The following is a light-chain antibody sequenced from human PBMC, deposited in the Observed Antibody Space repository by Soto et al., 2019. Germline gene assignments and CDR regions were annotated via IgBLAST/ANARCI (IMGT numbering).Light chain of an antibody. CDR1: SSDVGSYNL. CDR2: EGS. J-gene: IGLJ2*01. CDR3: CSYAGSSTDVV. Sequence: QSVLTQPASVSGSPGQSITISCTGTSSDVGSYNLVSWYQQHPGKAPKLMIYEGSKRPSGVSNRFSGSKSGNTASLTISGLPAEEEADYYCCSYAGSSTDVVFGGGTKVTVL. V-gene: IGLV2-23*01.